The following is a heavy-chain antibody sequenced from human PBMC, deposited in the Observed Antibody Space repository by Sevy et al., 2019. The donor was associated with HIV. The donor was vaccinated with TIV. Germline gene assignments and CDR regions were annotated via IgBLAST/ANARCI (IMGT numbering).Heavy chain of an antibody. Sequence: ALRLSCAASEFTVSSNYMSWVRQAPGKGLEWVAIIWSDGAYQYHGDSVKGRFTISRDNSKNTLYLQMNNVRVEDTAVYYCARGGYYYDNAAYYALDSWGQGTLVTVSS. V-gene: IGHV3-33*08. CDR3: ARGGYYYDNAAYYALDS. D-gene: IGHD3-22*01. J-gene: IGHJ4*02. CDR2: IWSDGAYQ. CDR1: EFTVSSNY.